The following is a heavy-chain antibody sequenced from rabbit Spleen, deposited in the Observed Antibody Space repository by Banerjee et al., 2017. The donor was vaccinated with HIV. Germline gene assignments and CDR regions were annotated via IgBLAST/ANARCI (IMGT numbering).Heavy chain of an antibody. D-gene: IGHD1-1*01. V-gene: IGHV1S45*01. J-gene: IGHJ4*01. CDR1: GFSFSSGYW. CDR2: IYGGDSGNM. CDR3: ARDLVGVIGWNFYL. Sequence: QEQLVESGGDLVKPGASLTLTCTASGFSFSSGYWICWVRQAPGKGLEWIACIYGGDSGNMYYASWAKGRFTISKTSSTTVTLQMTSLTATDTATYFCARDLVGVIGWNFYLWGPGTLVTVS.